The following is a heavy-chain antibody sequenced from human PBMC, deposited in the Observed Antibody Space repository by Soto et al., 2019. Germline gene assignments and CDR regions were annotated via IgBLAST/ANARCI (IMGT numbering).Heavy chain of an antibody. V-gene: IGHV1-8*01. CDR2: MNPNSGNT. Sequence: ASVKVSCKASGYTFTSYDINWVRQATGQGLEWMGWMNPNSGNTGYAQKFQGRVTMTRNTSISTAYMELSSLRSEDTAVYYCARGLEYSSSPGYYYYYYMDVWGKGTTVTVSS. CDR3: ARGLEYSSSPGYYYYYYMDV. D-gene: IGHD6-6*01. J-gene: IGHJ6*03. CDR1: GYTFTSYD.